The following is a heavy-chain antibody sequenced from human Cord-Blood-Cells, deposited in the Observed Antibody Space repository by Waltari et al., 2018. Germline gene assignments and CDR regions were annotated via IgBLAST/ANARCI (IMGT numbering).Heavy chain of an antibody. CDR1: GFTLSSYS. V-gene: IGHV3-21*01. J-gene: IGHJ4*02. Sequence: EVQLVESGGGLVKPGGSLRLSCAASGFTLSSYSMHWVRQAPGKGLEWVSSISSSSSYIYYADSVKGRFTISRDNAKNSLYLQMNSLRAEDTAVYYCATSGPDIVVVPAAIDYWGQGTLVTVSS. CDR2: ISSSSSYI. CDR3: ATSGPDIVVVPAAIDY. D-gene: IGHD2-2*01.